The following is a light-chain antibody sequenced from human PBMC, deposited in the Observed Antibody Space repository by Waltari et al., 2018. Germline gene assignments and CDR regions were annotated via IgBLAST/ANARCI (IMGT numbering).Light chain of an antibody. V-gene: IGKV3-20*01. Sequence: EIVLTQSPGTLSLSPGDRATLPCRASQSVSSSYLAWYQQKPGQAPRLLIYGASSRATGIPDRFSGSGSGTDFTLTISRLEPEDFAVYYCQQYGNSPFTFGPGTKVDIK. CDR3: QQYGNSPFT. J-gene: IGKJ3*01. CDR2: GAS. CDR1: QSVSSSY.